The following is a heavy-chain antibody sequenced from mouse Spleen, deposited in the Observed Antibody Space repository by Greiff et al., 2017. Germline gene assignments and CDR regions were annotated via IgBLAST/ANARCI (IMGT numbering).Heavy chain of an antibody. J-gene: IGHJ2*01. V-gene: IGHV5-9-3*01. Sequence: EVHLVESGGGLVKRGGSLKLSCAASGFTFSSYAMSWVRQTPEKRLEWVATISSGGGNTYYPDSVKGRFTISRDNAKNTLYLQMSSLKSEDTAMYYCARHYYGSSPWGQGTTLTVSS. CDR2: ISSGGGNT. D-gene: IGHD1-1*01. CDR1: GFTFSSYA. CDR3: ARHYYGSSP.